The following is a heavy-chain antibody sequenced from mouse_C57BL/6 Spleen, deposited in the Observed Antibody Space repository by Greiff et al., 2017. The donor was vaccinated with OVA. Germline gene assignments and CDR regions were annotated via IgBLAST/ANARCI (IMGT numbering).Heavy chain of an antibody. Sequence: QVHVKQPGAELVKPGASVKLSCTASGYTFTSYWMHWVKQRPGRGLEWIGRIDPNSGGTTYNEKFKSKATLTVDKPSSTAYMQLSSLTSEDSAVYYCARSGYYGSSSYFDVWGTGTTVTVAS. CDR2: IDPNSGGT. CDR1: GYTFTSYW. V-gene: IGHV1-72*01. D-gene: IGHD1-1*01. CDR3: ARSGYYGSSSYFDV. J-gene: IGHJ1*03.